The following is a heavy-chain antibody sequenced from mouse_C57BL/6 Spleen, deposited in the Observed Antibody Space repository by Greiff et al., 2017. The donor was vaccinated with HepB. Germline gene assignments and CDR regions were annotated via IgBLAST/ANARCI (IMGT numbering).Heavy chain of an antibody. CDR1: GFTFSDYG. J-gene: IGHJ4*01. D-gene: IGHD1-1*01. CDR2: ISSGSSTI. Sequence: EVQLQESGGGLVKPGGSLKLSCAASGFTFSDYGMHWVRQAPEKGLEWVAYISSGSSTIYYADTVKGRFTISRDNAKNTLFLQMTSLRSEDTAMYYCARPWYYGSSYSCAMDYWGQGTSVTVSS. V-gene: IGHV5-17*01. CDR3: ARPWYYGSSYSCAMDY.